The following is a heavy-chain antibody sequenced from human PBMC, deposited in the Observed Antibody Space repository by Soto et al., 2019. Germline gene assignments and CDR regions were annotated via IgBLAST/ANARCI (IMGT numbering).Heavy chain of an antibody. CDR2: IKDGGST. D-gene: IGHD2-15*01. V-gene: IGHV4-34*01. J-gene: IGHJ4*02. Sequence: QVQLQQWGAGLLKPSETLSLTCAVNGGSFTGYYWSWVRQPPGKGLEWIGEIKDGGSTNYSPSIRSRGTISADTPNRQLYLKVTSVTAADPAVFYCARGQEGVVATHWDQGSLVTDSS. CDR3: ARGQEGVVATH. CDR1: GGSFTGYY.